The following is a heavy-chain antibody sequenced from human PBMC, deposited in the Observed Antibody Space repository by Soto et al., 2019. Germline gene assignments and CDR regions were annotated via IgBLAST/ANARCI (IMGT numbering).Heavy chain of an antibody. CDR2: FDSGGLT. V-gene: IGHV3-53*01. J-gene: IGHJ4*02. CDR3: AGGRERRSIFDY. CDR1: GFSVSSNY. D-gene: IGHD6-13*01. Sequence: GGSLRLSCAASGFSVSSNYMSWVRQAPGKGLEWVSAFDSGGLTYYADSVTARFTISRDDSRNTLHLQMDSLRVEDTAMYYCAGGRERRSIFDYWGQGTLVTVSS.